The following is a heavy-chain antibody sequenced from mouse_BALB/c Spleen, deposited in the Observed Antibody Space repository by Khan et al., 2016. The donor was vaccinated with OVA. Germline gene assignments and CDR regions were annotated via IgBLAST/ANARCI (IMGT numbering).Heavy chain of an antibody. J-gene: IGHJ3*01. Sequence: EVQLQESGPGLVKPSQSLSLTCTVTGYSITSDYAWNWIRQFPGNKLGWMGYISYSGRTSYTPSLKRRISITRDTSKNQFFLQLNSVTTEDTATYYCVRGRAYWGQGTPVTVSA. V-gene: IGHV3-2*02. D-gene: IGHD3-3*01. CDR2: ISYSGRT. CDR1: GYSITSDYA. CDR3: VRGRAY.